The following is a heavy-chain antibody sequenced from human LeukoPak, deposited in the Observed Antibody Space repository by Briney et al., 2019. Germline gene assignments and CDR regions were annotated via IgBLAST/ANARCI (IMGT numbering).Heavy chain of an antibody. V-gene: IGHV3-48*03. CDR3: AKDSGYYGSGSYYNPLY. J-gene: IGHJ4*02. Sequence: GGSLRLSCAASGFTFSGYEMNWVRQAPGKGLEWVSYISSSGSTIYYADSVKGRFTISRDNAKNSLYLQMNSLRAEDTAVYYCAKDSGYYGSGSYYNPLYWGQGTLVTVSS. D-gene: IGHD3-10*01. CDR2: ISSSGSTI. CDR1: GFTFSGYE.